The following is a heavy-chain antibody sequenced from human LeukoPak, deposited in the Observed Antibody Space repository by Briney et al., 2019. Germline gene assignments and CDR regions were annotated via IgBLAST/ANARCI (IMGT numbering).Heavy chain of an antibody. CDR3: ARRGLVAGIYDLVYGFDL. CDR2: VNPDNGNT. D-gene: IGHD3/OR15-3a*01. CDR1: GYSFTTFH. J-gene: IGHJ3*01. V-gene: IGHV1-8*03. Sequence: ASVKVPCKAAGYSFTTFHMNWVRQAPGQGPEWMGWVNPDNGNTGFAQKFQGRVTITQNSSVTTVYMELSSLTSEDTAVYYCARRGLVAGIYDLVYGFDLWGQGTMGTVSS.